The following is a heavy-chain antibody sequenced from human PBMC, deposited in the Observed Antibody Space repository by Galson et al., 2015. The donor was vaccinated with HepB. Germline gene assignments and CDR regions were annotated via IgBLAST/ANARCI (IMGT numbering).Heavy chain of an antibody. V-gene: IGHV1-69*04. CDR3: ARDWSAYHQISAIGS. Sequence: SCKASGGTLSSYAITWVRQAPGQGLEWMGRIIPILGRTNYAQKFQGRVTITADKLTNQAYMELSSLRSEDTAVYYCARDWSAYHQISAIGSWGQGSLVVVSS. CDR1: GGTLSSYA. CDR2: IIPILGRT. D-gene: IGHD3-3*01. J-gene: IGHJ4*02.